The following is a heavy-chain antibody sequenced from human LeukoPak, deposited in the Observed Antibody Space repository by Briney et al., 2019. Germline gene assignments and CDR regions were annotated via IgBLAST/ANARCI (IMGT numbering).Heavy chain of an antibody. CDR1: GFTFSSYA. CDR3: ARPYYYDSSGYYPPDAFDI. J-gene: IGHJ3*02. D-gene: IGHD3-22*01. V-gene: IGHV3-30-3*01. CDR2: ISYDGSNK. Sequence: GGSLRLSCAASGFTFSSYAIHWVRQAPGKGLEWVAVISYDGSNKYYADSVKGRFTISRDNSKNTLYLQMNSLRAEDTAVYYCARPYYYDSSGYYPPDAFDIWGQGTMVTVSS.